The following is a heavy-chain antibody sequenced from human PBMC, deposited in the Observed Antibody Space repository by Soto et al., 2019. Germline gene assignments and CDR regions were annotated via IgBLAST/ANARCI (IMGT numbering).Heavy chain of an antibody. CDR1: GFTFSSYW. Sequence: GGSLRLSCAASGFTFSSYWMSWVRQAPGKGLEWVANIKQDGSEKYYVDSVKGRSTISRDNAKNSLYLQMNSLRAEDTAVYYCARVTFATPARLSGYYYGMDVWGQGTTVTVSS. J-gene: IGHJ6*02. CDR2: IKQDGSEK. D-gene: IGHD6-6*01. CDR3: ARVTFATPARLSGYYYGMDV. V-gene: IGHV3-7*03.